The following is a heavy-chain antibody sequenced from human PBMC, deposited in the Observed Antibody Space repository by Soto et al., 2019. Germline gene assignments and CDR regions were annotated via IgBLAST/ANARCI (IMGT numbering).Heavy chain of an antibody. V-gene: IGHV5-51*01. D-gene: IGHD2-2*01. Sequence: PGESLKSCFHGSGYSFTSFWIAWVRQMPGKVLELMGIIYPGDFDTRYSPSFQGQVTISADKSIQTAYLQWSSLKASDTAMYYCARRLSPVDPYHFDYGGQGTMVTVS. CDR3: ARRLSPVDPYHFDY. J-gene: IGHJ4*02. CDR2: IYPGDFDT. CDR1: GYSFTSFW.